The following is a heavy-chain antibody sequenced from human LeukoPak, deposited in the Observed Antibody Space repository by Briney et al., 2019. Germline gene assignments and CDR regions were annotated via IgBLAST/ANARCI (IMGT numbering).Heavy chain of an antibody. CDR1: GFTFSNYW. CDR3: ARDPGEWELQLDY. D-gene: IGHD1-26*01. Sequence: GGSLRLSCAASGFTFSNYWMGWVRQAPGKRPEWVANMNIDGSEKYYADSVKGRFSISRDNARNSVYLQMASLRVEDTAVYYCARDPGEWELQLDYGGQGPLVTVSS. V-gene: IGHV3-7*01. CDR2: MNIDGSEK. J-gene: IGHJ4*02.